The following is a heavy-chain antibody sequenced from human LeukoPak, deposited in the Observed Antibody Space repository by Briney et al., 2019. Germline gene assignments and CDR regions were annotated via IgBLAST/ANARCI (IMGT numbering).Heavy chain of an antibody. CDR3: ARVMITFGGVIYYFDY. J-gene: IGHJ4*02. V-gene: IGHV3-7*01. D-gene: IGHD3-16*02. CDR1: GFTFSSYW. Sequence: PGGSLRLSCAASGFTFSSYWMSWVRQAPGKGLQSVAYISQDVSHKYYVDSVKGRFTISRDNAKNSLYLQMNSLRAEDTAVYYCARVMITFGGVIYYFDYWGQGTLVTVSS. CDR2: ISQDVSHK.